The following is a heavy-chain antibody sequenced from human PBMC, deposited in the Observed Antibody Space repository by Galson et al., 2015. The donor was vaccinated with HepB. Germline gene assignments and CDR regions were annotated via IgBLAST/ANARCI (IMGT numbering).Heavy chain of an antibody. CDR2: IYYSGST. D-gene: IGHD3-10*01. CDR3: ARQPRGGGYVPL. V-gene: IGHV4-39*01. Sequence: ETLSLTCTVSGGSISSSSYYWGWIRQPPGKGLEWIGSIYYSGSTYYNPSLKSRVTISVDTSKNQFSLKLSSVTAADTAVYYCARQPRGGGYVPLWGQGTLVTVSS. J-gene: IGHJ4*02. CDR1: GGSISSSSYY.